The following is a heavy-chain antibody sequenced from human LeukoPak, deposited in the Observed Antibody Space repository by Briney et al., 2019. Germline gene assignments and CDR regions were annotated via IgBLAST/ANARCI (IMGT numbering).Heavy chain of an antibody. J-gene: IGHJ6*03. V-gene: IGHV4-34*01. D-gene: IGHD2-2*01. CDR2: INHSGST. CDR1: GGSFSGYY. CDR3: ARLRVPNGGMDV. Sequence: SETLSLTCAVYGGSFSGYYWSWIRQPPGKGLEWIGEINHSGSTNYNPSLKSRVTISVDTSKNQFSLKLSSVTAADTAVYYCARLRVPNGGMDVRGKGTTVTVSS.